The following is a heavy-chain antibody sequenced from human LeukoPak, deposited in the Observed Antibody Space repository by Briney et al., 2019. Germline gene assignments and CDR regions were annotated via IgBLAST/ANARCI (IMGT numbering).Heavy chain of an antibody. CDR3: ARDIVVVPAAIYAFDI. D-gene: IGHD2-2*02. J-gene: IGHJ3*02. CDR2: ISSSSSYT. Sequence: GGSLRLSCAASGFTFSDYYMSWIRQAPGKGLEWVSYISSSSSYTNYADSVKGRFTISRDNAKNSLYLQMNSLRAEDTAVYYCARDIVVVPAAIYAFDIWGQGTMVTVPS. V-gene: IGHV3-11*06. CDR1: GFTFSDYY.